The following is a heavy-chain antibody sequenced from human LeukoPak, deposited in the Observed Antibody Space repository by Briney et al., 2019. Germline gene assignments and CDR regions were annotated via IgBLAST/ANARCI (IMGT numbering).Heavy chain of an antibody. V-gene: IGHV3-15*01. J-gene: IGHJ4*02. Sequence: PGGSLRLSCSVSGLTFSNAWMSWVRQAPGKGLEWVGRIKSKTDGGTTDYAAPVKGRFTISRDDSKNTLYLQMNSLKTEDTAVYYCTTDYGDYPPGGYWGQGTLVTVSS. CDR1: GLTFSNAW. CDR3: TTDYGDYPPGGY. D-gene: IGHD4-17*01. CDR2: IKSKTDGGTT.